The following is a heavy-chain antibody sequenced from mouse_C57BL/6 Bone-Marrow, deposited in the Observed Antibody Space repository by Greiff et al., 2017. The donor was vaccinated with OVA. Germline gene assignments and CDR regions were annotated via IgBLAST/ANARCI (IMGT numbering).Heavy chain of an antibody. CDR3: ASVGTSPFAY. CDR1: GYSFTGYY. D-gene: IGHD4-1*01. J-gene: IGHJ3*01. V-gene: IGHV1-42*01. Sequence: VQLQQPGPELVKPGASVKISCKASGYSFTGYYMNWVKPSPEKSLEWIGEINPSTGGTTYNKQFKAKATLTVDKASSTASMQLKSLTSEDSAVYYCASVGTSPFAYWGQGTLVTVSA. CDR2: INPSTGGT.